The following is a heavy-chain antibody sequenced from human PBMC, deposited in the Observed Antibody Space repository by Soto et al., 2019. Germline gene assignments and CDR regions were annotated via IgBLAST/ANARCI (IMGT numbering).Heavy chain of an antibody. CDR2: ISSGSYNI. J-gene: IGHJ2*01. Sequence: DVQLVESGGGLVQPGGSLRLSCTASGFTFSSYSMNWVRQAPGKGLEWVSYISSGSYNIYYADSVKGRLTISRDNAKDSLYLQMSGLRDDDSAVYYCARGPAAAAPLSDWYFDLWGRGTLVTVSS. CDR3: ARGPAAAAPLSDWYFDL. D-gene: IGHD2-2*01. V-gene: IGHV3-48*02. CDR1: GFTFSSYS.